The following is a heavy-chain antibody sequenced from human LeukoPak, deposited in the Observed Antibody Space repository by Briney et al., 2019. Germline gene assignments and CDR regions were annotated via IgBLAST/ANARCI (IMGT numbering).Heavy chain of an antibody. CDR1: GGSISSNNW. CDR2: IFHSGST. CDR3: ARDRGIGSTSGQGVYYFDY. V-gene: IGHV4-4*02. Sequence: PSETLSLTCAVSGGSISSNNWWSWVRQPPGKGLEWIGEIFHSGSTNYNPSLKSRVAISLDKSKNQFFLKLNSVTAADTAMYYCARDRGIGSTSGQGVYYFDYWGQGTLVTVSS. D-gene: IGHD2-2*01. J-gene: IGHJ4*02.